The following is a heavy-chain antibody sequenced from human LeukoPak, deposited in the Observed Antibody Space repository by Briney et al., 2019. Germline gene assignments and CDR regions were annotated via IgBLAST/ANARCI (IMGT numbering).Heavy chain of an antibody. V-gene: IGHV4-59*01. CDR1: GGSISSYY. CDR3: ARDTDYYDSSGYRQPYYFDY. J-gene: IGHJ4*02. D-gene: IGHD3-22*01. CDR2: IYYSGST. Sequence: SETLSLTCTVSGGSISSYYWSWIRQPPGKGLEWIGYIYYSGSTNYNPSLKSRVTTSVDTSKNQFSLKLSSVTAADTAVYYCARDTDYYDSSGYRQPYYFDYWGQGTLVTVSS.